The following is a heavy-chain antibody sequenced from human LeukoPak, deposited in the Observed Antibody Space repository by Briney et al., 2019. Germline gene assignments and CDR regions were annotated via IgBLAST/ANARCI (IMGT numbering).Heavy chain of an antibody. V-gene: IGHV3-23*01. CDR3: VRDRLCNGYDCGQYLDY. CDR2: ISGSGGST. Sequence: GGSLRLSCAASGFTFSSYAMSWVRQAPGKGLEWVSAISGSGGSTYYADSVKGRFTISRDNSKNTLYLQMHSLRAEDTAVYYCVRDRLCNGYDCGQYLDYWGQGSLVTVSS. CDR1: GFTFSSYA. D-gene: IGHD5-12*01. J-gene: IGHJ4*02.